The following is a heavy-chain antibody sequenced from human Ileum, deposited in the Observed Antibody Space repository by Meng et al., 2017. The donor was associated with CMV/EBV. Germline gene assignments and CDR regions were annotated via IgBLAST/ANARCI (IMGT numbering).Heavy chain of an antibody. J-gene: IGHJ4*02. CDR3: ARRHLAKYYFDY. CDR1: GASISPYY. CDR2: ISYSGST. V-gene: IGHV4-59*01. Sequence: GSLRLSCSVSGASISPYYWSWVRQSPGKGLEWIGYISYSGSTLYNPSLESRVTMSVDTSKKQFSLRLSAVTAADAAVYYCARRHLAKYYFDYWGPGTLVTVSS.